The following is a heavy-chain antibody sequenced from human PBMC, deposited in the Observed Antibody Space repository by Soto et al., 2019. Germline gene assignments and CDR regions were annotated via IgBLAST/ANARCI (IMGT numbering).Heavy chain of an antibody. J-gene: IGHJ5*02. D-gene: IGHD2-21*02. CDR2: IYYSGST. CDR1: GGSISSGGYY. Sequence: PSETLSLTCTVSGGSISSGGYYWSWIRQHPGKGLEWIGYIYYSGSTYYNPSLKSRVTISVDTSKNQFSLKLSSVTAADTAVYYCARIIVVATATWFDPWGQGTLVTVSS. CDR3: ARIIVVATATWFDP. V-gene: IGHV4-31*03.